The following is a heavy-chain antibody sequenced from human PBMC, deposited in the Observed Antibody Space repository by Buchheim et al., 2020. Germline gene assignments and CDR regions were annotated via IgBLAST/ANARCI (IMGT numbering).Heavy chain of an antibody. CDR3: ARAVSSSSWRYYYYYGMDV. Sequence: QVQLVESGGGVVQPGRSLRLSCAASGFTFSSYAMHWVRQAPGKGLEWVAVISYDGSNKYYADSVKGRFTISRANSKNTLYLQMNSLRAEDTAVYYCARAVSSSSWRYYYYYGMDVWGQGTT. J-gene: IGHJ6*02. V-gene: IGHV3-30-3*01. CDR1: GFTFSSYA. D-gene: IGHD6-13*01. CDR2: ISYDGSNK.